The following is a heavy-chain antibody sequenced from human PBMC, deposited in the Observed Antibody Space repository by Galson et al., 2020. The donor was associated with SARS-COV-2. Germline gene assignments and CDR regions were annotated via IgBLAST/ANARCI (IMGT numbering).Heavy chain of an antibody. D-gene: IGHD3-10*01. CDR3: ARNPGGSGSWGAYYLDY. J-gene: IGHJ4*02. CDR2: IKQDGSEK. Sequence: GGSLRLSCAASGFTFSSYWMSWVRQAPGKGLEWVANIKQDGSEKYYVDSVKGRFTISRDNAKNSLYLQMNSLRAEDTAVYYCARNPGGSGSWGAYYLDYWGQGTLVTVSS. V-gene: IGHV3-7*01. CDR1: GFTFSSYW.